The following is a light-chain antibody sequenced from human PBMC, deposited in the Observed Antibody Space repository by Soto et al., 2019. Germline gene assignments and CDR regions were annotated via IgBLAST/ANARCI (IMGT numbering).Light chain of an antibody. CDR3: LLDFSYFWE. CDR1: QAIRTA. V-gene: IGKV1-6*01. J-gene: IGKJ1*01. Sequence: AIQLTQSPSSLYASVGDRVTITCRASQAIRTALGWYQQKPGKVPKLLIYAASILQSGVPSRFSGSGPGTDFTLTISSLQPEDFATYYCLLDFSYFWEFGQGTKV. CDR2: AAS.